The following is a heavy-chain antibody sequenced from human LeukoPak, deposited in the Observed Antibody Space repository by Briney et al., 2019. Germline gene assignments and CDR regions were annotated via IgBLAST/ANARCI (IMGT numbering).Heavy chain of an antibody. CDR2: IYPGNSDT. Sequence: GESLKISCQGSGYRFTSYWIAWVRQMPGKGLEWMGIIYPGNSDTKYSPSFQGQVTISADKSISTAYLQWSSLKASDTAMYYCARRYTIFGVVTIDYWGQGTLVTVSS. J-gene: IGHJ4*02. V-gene: IGHV5-51*01. CDR1: GYRFTSYW. CDR3: ARRYTIFGVVTIDY. D-gene: IGHD3-3*01.